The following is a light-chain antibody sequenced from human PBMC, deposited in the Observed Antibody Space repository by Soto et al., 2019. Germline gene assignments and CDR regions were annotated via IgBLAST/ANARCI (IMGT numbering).Light chain of an antibody. CDR3: KQYKEWPPFT. Sequence: EIVMTQSPATLSVSPWETATLSCRASQYVSNKVAWYQQKPGQAPSLLILGASTRATGVPARFSGSGSGTEFTLSISSLQSEDFAVYYCKQYKEWPPFTFGQGTRLENK. J-gene: IGKJ5*01. CDR2: GAS. V-gene: IGKV3-15*01. CDR1: QYVSNK.